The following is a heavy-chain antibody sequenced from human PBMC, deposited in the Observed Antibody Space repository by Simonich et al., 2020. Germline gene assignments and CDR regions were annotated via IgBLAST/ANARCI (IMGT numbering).Heavy chain of an antibody. D-gene: IGHD6-6*01. CDR2: INHSGST. CDR3: ARRYYSTSFDY. V-gene: IGHV4-34*01. J-gene: IGHJ4*02. Sequence: QVQLQQWGAGLLKPSETLSLTCAVYGGSFSGYYWSWIRQPPGKGLEWIGEINHSGSTNYNPSVKSRVTISVETSKNQFSLKLSSVTAADTAVYYCARRYYSTSFDYWGQGTLVTVSS. CDR1: GGSFSGYY.